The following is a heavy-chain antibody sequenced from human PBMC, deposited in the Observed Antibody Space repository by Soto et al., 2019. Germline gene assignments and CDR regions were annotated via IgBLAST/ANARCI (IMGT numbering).Heavy chain of an antibody. CDR3: AKARGSGNSCSVPDY. V-gene: IGHV3-23*01. J-gene: IGHJ4*01. Sequence: PGGSLRLSCAASGFTFSSYTMAWVRQAPGKGLEWVSSISGSGGSPSYADSVQGRFTISRDNPRNTLSLQMNSLRAEDTATYYCAKARGSGNSCSVPDYWGHGSLVTVSS. D-gene: IGHD3-22*01. CDR1: GFTFSSYT. CDR2: ISGSGGSP.